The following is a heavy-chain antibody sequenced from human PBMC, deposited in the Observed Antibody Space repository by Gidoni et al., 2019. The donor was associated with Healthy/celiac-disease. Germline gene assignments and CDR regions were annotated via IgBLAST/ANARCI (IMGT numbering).Heavy chain of an antibody. Sequence: EVQLLESGGGLVQPGGSLRLSCAASGFTFSSYAMRWVRQAPGKGLEWVSAISGSGGSTYYADSVKGRFTISRDNSKNTLYLQMNSLRAEDTAVYYCAKDLASSENFDYWGQGTLVTVSS. D-gene: IGHD6-13*01. V-gene: IGHV3-23*01. J-gene: IGHJ4*02. CDR3: AKDLASSENFDY. CDR2: ISGSGGST. CDR1: GFTFSSYA.